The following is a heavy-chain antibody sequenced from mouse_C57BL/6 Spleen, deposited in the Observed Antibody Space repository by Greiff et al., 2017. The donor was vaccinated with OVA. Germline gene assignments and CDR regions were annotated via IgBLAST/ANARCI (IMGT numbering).Heavy chain of an antibody. J-gene: IGHJ2*01. V-gene: IGHV1-76*01. CDR2: IYPGSGNT. CDR3: ARNRGDFLYYFDY. CDR1: GYTFTDYY. D-gene: IGHD3-1*01. Sequence: LEESGAELVRPGASVKLSCKASGYTFTDYYINWVKQRPGQGLEWIARIYPGSGNTYYNEKFKGKATLTAEKSSSTAYMQLSSLTSEDSAVYFCARNRGDFLYYFDYWGQGTTLTVSS.